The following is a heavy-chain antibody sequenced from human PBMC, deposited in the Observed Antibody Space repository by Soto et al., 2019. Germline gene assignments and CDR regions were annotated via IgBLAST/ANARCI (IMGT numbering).Heavy chain of an antibody. V-gene: IGHV3-23*01. CDR3: AKDKAAAGHNWFDP. D-gene: IGHD6-13*01. CDR2: ISGSGGST. Sequence: PGGSLRLSCAASGFTFSSYAMSWVRQAPGKGLEWVSAISGSGGSTYYADSVKGRFAISRDNSKNTLYLQMNSLRAEDTAVYYCAKDKAAAGHNWFDPWGQGTLVTVSS. CDR1: GFTFSSYA. J-gene: IGHJ5*02.